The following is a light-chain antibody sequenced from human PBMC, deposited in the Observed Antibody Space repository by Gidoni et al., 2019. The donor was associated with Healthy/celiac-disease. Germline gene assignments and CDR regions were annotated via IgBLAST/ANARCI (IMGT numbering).Light chain of an antibody. CDR3: QKYNSAPYT. Sequence: DIQMTQSPSSLSASVGDRVTITCRASRGISNYLAWYQQKPGQVPKLLIYAASTLQSGVPSRFSGSGSGTDFTLTISSLQPEDVATYYCQKYNSAPYTFGQWTKLELK. CDR1: RGISNY. CDR2: AAS. J-gene: IGKJ2*01. V-gene: IGKV1-27*01.